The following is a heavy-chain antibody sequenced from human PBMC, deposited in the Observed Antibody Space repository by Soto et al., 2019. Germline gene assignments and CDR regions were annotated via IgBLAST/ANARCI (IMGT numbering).Heavy chain of an antibody. Sequence: QVQLVQSGAEVRKPGSSVKVSCKTSGGLISKYSFNWVRQAPGQGLEWMGGVLPISGSTDYAQKFQGRLTITADSSTRTVYMELSRLRSDDTANYYCATIRVRGGPLRFEDGGQGMLISVSS. CDR2: VLPISGST. D-gene: IGHD5-12*01. V-gene: IGHV1-69*06. CDR3: ATIRVRGGPLRFED. J-gene: IGHJ4*01. CDR1: GGLISKYS.